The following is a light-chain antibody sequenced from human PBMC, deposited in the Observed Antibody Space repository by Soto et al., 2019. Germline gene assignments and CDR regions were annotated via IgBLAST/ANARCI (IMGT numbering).Light chain of an antibody. V-gene: IGLV2-8*01. CDR1: SSDVGGYNY. CDR3: SSYAGSNNVV. Sequence: QSVLTQPPSASGSPGQSVTISCTGTSSDVGGYNYVSWYQQHPGKAPKLMIYEVSKRPSGVPDRFSGSKSGNTASLTVSGLQAEDEADYYCSSYAGSNNVVFGGGT. CDR2: EVS. J-gene: IGLJ2*01.